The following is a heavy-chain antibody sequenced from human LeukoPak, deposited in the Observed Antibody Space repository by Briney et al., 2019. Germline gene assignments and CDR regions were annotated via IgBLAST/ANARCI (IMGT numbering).Heavy chain of an antibody. D-gene: IGHD2-2*01. CDR3: AKDTSQLPGYYFDY. Sequence: GGSLRLSCAASGFTFSSYGMHWVRQAPGKGLEWVAFIRYDGSNKYYADSVKGRFTISRDNSKNTLYLQMNSLRAEDTAVYYCAKDTSQLPGYYFDYWGQGTLVTVSS. V-gene: IGHV3-30*02. CDR1: GFTFSSYG. CDR2: IRYDGSNK. J-gene: IGHJ4*02.